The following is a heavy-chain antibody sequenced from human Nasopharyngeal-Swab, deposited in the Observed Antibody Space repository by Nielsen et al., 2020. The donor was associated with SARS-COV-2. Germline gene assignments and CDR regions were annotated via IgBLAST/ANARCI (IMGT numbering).Heavy chain of an antibody. J-gene: IGHJ4*02. CDR1: GFIFSGSP. CDR3: TTDYYFDY. V-gene: IGHV3-73*01. CDR2: IGDKDHNYAT. Sequence: GESLKISCAASGFIFSGSPLHWVRQASGKGLEWVGRIGDKDHNYATTYGAAVKGRFTISRDDSKNTAFLQMDSLKTEDTALYYCTTDYYFDYWGQGTLVTVSS.